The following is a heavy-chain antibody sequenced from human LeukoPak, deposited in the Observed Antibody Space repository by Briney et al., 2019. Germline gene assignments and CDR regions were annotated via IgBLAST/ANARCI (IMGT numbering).Heavy chain of an antibody. Sequence: SQTLSLTCAISGDSFSSNNAAWSWIRQSPSRGLEWLGRTYYRSKWYSHYAASVKSRIIIKPDSSKNQFSLQLNSVTPEDTAVYYCARGPGGIDPWGQGILVTVSS. CDR1: GDSFSSNNAA. J-gene: IGHJ5*02. D-gene: IGHD1-26*01. V-gene: IGHV6-1*01. CDR2: TYYRSKWYS. CDR3: ARGPGGIDP.